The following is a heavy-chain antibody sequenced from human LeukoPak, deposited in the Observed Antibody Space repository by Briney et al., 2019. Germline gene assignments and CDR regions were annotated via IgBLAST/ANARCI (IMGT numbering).Heavy chain of an antibody. CDR1: GFTFSSYA. J-gene: IGHJ4*02. D-gene: IGHD3-10*01. CDR2: ISYDGSNK. V-gene: IGHV3-30-3*01. CDR3: ARDRCRHYGSGCLGNFDY. Sequence: GGSLRLSCAASGFTFSSYAMHWVRQAPGKGLEWVAVISYDGSNKYYADSVKGRFTISRDNSKNTLYLQMNSLRAEDTAVYYCARDRCRHYGSGCLGNFDYWGQGTLVTVSS.